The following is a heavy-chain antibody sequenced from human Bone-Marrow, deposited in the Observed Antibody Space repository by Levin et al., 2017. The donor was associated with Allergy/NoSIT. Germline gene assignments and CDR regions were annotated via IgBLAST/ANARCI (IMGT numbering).Heavy chain of an antibody. J-gene: IGHJ4*02. D-gene: IGHD3-22*01. CDR3: AGYDTSGYHSPFDY. CDR1: GLIFSNYA. V-gene: IGHV3-23*01. CDR2: ISGSGSNT. Sequence: GESLKISCAASGLIFSNYAMNWVRQAPGKGLEWVSQISGSGSNTHYADSVRGRFTFSRDNSNNKVYLQMNSLRADDTAVYYCAGYDTSGYHSPFDYWGQGTLVTVSS.